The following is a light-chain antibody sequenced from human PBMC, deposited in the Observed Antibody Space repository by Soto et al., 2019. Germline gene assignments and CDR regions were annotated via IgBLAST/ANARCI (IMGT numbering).Light chain of an antibody. CDR2: EVS. V-gene: IGLV2-14*01. CDR1: SSDVGGYDY. J-gene: IGLJ1*01. Sequence: QSALTHPASVSGSAGQSITISCTGTSSDVGGYDYVSWYQHHPGKAPKLMIFEVSNRPSEVSDRFSGSKSGNTASLTISVLQVEDEADYYCTSYATRSPYVFGTGTKVTVL. CDR3: TSYATRSPYV.